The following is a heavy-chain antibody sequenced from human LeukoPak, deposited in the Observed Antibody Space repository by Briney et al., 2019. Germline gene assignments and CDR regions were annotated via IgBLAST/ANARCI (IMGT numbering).Heavy chain of an antibody. CDR1: GYSFTSYW. D-gene: IGHD3-9*01. Sequence: GESLKISCKGSGYSFTSYWIGWVRQMPGKGLEWMGIIYPGDSDTRYSPSFQGQATISADKSISTAYLQWSSLKASDTAMYYCASSGPNYDILTGYGAFDIWGQGTMVTVSS. CDR2: IYPGDSDT. CDR3: ASSGPNYDILTGYGAFDI. V-gene: IGHV5-51*01. J-gene: IGHJ3*02.